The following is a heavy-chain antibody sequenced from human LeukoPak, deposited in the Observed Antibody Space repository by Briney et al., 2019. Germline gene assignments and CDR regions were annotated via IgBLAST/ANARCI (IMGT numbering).Heavy chain of an antibody. D-gene: IGHD6-19*01. CDR2: IYYSGST. CDR1: GGSFSGYY. J-gene: IGHJ5*02. Sequence: SETLSLTCAVYGGSFSGYYWSWIRQPPGKGLEWIGYIYYSGSTNYNPSLKSRVTISVDTSKNQFSLKLSSVTAADTAVYYCARRYSSGWYAIRNWFDPWGQGTLVTVSS. CDR3: ARRYSSGWYAIRNWFDP. V-gene: IGHV4-59*12.